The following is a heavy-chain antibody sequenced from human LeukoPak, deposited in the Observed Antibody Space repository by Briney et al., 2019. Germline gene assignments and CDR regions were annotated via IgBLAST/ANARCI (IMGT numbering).Heavy chain of an antibody. J-gene: IGHJ4*02. CDR1: GFTVSSNY. Sequence: GGSLRLSCAASGFTVSSNYMSWVRQAPGKGLEWVSVIYSGGSTYYAGSVKGRFTISRDNSKNTLYLQMNSLRAEDTAVYYCARDPYFSAAMANWGQGTLVTVSS. D-gene: IGHD6-25*01. V-gene: IGHV3-53*01. CDR3: ARDPYFSAAMAN. CDR2: IYSGGST.